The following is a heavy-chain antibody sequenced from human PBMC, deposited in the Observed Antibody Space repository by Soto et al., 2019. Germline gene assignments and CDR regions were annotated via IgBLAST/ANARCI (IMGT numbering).Heavy chain of an antibody. CDR3: ARADCTGAYCYSWPFNYGVDV. V-gene: IGHV3-33*08. J-gene: IGHJ6*02. D-gene: IGHD2-15*01. Sequence: GGPLRLSCTTSGFTFNTYGMHWVRQAPGKGLEWVAIIWYDGSNKYYADSVKGRFTISRDNSRNTLYLQMNSRRAEDTALYYCARADCTGAYCYSWPFNYGVDVWGQGTTVTVSS. CDR2: IWYDGSNK. CDR1: GFTFNTYG.